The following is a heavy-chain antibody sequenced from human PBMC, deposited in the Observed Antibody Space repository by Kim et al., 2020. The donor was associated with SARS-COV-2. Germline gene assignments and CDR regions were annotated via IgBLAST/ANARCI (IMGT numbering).Heavy chain of an antibody. CDR1: GFTLSSYW. Sequence: GGSLRLSCEASGFTLSSYWMSWVRQAPGKGMEWVAHIHQEGRENDYVYAERGRSTFSTDDAMKSMILQRNCLSAEERVVYCSAVDQAEAIARGWLGRGG. V-gene: IGHV3-7*03. D-gene: IGHD5-12*01. CDR3: AVDQAEAIARGWLGR. J-gene: IGHJ1*01. CDR2: IHQEGREN.